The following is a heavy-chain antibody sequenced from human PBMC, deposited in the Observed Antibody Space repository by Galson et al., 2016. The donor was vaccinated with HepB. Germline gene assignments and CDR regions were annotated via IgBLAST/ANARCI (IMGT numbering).Heavy chain of an antibody. V-gene: IGHV3-23*01. CDR1: GFTFSSYA. Sequence: SLRLSCAASGFTFSSYAMSWVRQAPGKGLEWVSTISGSGGSTYYADSVKGRFTISRDNSKNTLYLQRNSRRAEDTAVYYCAKITMVQGGFYYYGMDVWGQGATVTVSS. D-gene: IGHD3-10*01. CDR2: ISGSGGST. J-gene: IGHJ6*02. CDR3: AKITMVQGGFYYYGMDV.